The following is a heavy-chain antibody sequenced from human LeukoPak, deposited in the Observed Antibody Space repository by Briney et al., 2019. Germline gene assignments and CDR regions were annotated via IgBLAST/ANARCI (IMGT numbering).Heavy chain of an antibody. CDR1: GFTFDDYA. D-gene: IGHD5-18*01. CDR3: AKGMYSYGLNWFDP. J-gene: IGHJ5*02. V-gene: IGHV3-43*02. CDR2: ISGDGGST. Sequence: GGSLRLSCAASGFTFDDYAMHWVRQAPGKGLEWVSLISGDGGSTYYADSVKGRFTISRDNSKNSLYLQMNSLRTEDTALYYCAKGMYSYGLNWFDPWGQGTLVTVSS.